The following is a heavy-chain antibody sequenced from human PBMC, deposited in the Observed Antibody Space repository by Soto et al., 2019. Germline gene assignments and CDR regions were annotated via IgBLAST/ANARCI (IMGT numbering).Heavy chain of an antibody. CDR1: GYTFTSYG. D-gene: IGHD3-9*01. CDR3: ARDKYDILTGYSIGSSYYGMDV. V-gene: IGHV1-18*01. J-gene: IGHJ6*02. Sequence: ASVKVSCKASGYTFTSYGISWVRQAPGQGLEWMGWISAYNGNTNYAQKLQSRVTMTTDTSTSTAYMELRSLRSDDTAVYYCARDKYDILTGYSIGSSYYGMDVWGQGTTVTVSS. CDR2: ISAYNGNT.